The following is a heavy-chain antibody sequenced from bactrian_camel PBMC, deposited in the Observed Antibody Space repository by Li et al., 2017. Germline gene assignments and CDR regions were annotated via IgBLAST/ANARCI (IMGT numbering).Heavy chain of an antibody. Sequence: HVQLVESGGGSVQAGGSLRLSCSVYGDTSNSVCMAWFREAPGREREGVAAIRRSGGETWYAGSVKGRFTISQDSARNTVYLQMNNLQPEDTAMYYCAADRMACLRPSVQLAAWNFWGQGTQVTVS. CDR2: IRRSGGET. J-gene: IGHJ4*01. CDR3: AADRMACLRPSVQLAAWNF. CDR1: GDTSNSVC. V-gene: IGHV3-3*01.